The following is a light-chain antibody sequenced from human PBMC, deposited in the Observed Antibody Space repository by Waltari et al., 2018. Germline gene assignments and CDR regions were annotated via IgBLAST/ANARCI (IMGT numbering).Light chain of an antibody. CDR3: QQSFGTPLT. CDR1: QTISPY. Sequence: DIQMTQSPSSLSASVGDRVTITCRASQTISPYLNWYQEKPGKAPNLLISTASNVQSGVPLRFSGSGSGTYFTLTISDLQPEDFATYYCQQSFGTPLTFGGGTKVEI. J-gene: IGKJ4*01. V-gene: IGKV1-39*01. CDR2: TAS.